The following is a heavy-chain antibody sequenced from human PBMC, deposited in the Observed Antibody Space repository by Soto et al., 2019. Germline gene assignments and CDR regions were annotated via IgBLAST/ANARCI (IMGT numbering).Heavy chain of an antibody. J-gene: IGHJ5*02. D-gene: IGHD3-10*01. CDR2: IYYSGST. CDR3: ARGSGSYANDNWFDP. CDR1: GDSISSSSYY. V-gene: IGHV4-39*07. Sequence: SETLSLTCTVSGDSISSSSYYWGWIRQPPGKGLEWIGNIYYSGSTYYNPSLKSRVTISVDTSKNQFSLKLSSVTAADTAVYYCARGSGSYANDNWFDPWGQGTLVTVSS.